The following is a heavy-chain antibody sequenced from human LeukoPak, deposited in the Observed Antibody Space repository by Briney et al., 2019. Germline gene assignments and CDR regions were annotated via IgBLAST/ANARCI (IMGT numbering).Heavy chain of an antibody. D-gene: IGHD1-1*01. CDR2: IIPIFGTA. CDR3: AVHPTDYYYYMDV. Sequence: SVKVSCKASGGTFSSYAISWVRQAPGQGLEWMGGIIPIFGTANYAQKFQGRVTITTDESTSTAYMELSGLRSEDTAVYYCAVHPTDYYYYMDVWGKGTTVTVSS. J-gene: IGHJ6*03. V-gene: IGHV1-69*05. CDR1: GGTFSSYA.